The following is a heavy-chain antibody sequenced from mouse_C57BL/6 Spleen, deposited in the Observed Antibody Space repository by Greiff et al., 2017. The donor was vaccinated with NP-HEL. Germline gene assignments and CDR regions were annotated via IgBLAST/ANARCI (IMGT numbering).Heavy chain of an antibody. CDR2: INPNNGGT. CDR3: ARCEWLRRSDYCAMDD. Sequence: VQLQQSGPELVKPGASVKMSCKASGYTFTDYYMHWVKQSPGKSLEWIGYINPNNGGTSYNQKFKGKATLTVNKSSSTAYMELSSRTSDDSAVYYCARCEWLRRSDYCAMDDWGQGTSVTVSS. J-gene: IGHJ4*01. D-gene: IGHD2-2*01. CDR1: GYTFTDYY. V-gene: IGHV1-22*01.